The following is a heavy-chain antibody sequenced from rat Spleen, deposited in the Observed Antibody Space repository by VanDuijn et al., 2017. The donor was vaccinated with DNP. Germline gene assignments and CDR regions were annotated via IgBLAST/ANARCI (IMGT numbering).Heavy chain of an antibody. CDR3: VSPDYYDGSYPFF. D-gene: IGHD1-12*02. Sequence: EVQLVESGGGLVQPGRSLKLSCAASGFTFSNYYMAWVRQAPTKGLEWVATISTSGSRTYYPDSVKGRFTISRDTAKSSLYLQMDSLRSEDTATYYCVSPDYYDGSYPFFWGPGTMVTVSS. CDR2: ISTSGSRT. J-gene: IGHJ1*01. CDR1: GFTFSNYY. V-gene: IGHV5-25*01.